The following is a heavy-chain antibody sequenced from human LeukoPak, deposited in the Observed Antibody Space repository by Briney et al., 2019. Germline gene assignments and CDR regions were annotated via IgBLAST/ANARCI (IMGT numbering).Heavy chain of an antibody. V-gene: IGHV4-39*07. CDR3: ASADYYGSGSYQMVYYDAFDI. CDR1: GGSISSSSYY. CDR2: IYHSGST. Sequence: SETLSLTCTVSGGSISSSSYYWGWIRQPPGKGLEWIGSIYHSGSTNYNPSLKSRVTMSVDTSKNQFSLKLSSVTAADTAVYYCASADYYGSGSYQMVYYDAFDIWGQGTMVTVSS. J-gene: IGHJ3*02. D-gene: IGHD3-10*01.